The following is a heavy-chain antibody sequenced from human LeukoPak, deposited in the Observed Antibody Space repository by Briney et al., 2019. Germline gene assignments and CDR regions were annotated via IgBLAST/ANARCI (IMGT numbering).Heavy chain of an antibody. D-gene: IGHD3-22*01. CDR1: GYTFTGYY. V-gene: IGHV1-2*02. J-gene: IGHJ4*02. CDR2: INPNSGGT. Sequence: ASVKVSCKASGYTFTGYYMHWVRQAPGQGLEWMGWINPNSGGTNYAQKFQGRVTMTRDTSISTAYMELSRLRSDDTAAYYCAREGYYDSSGYRDYWGQGTLVTVSS. CDR3: AREGYYDSSGYRDY.